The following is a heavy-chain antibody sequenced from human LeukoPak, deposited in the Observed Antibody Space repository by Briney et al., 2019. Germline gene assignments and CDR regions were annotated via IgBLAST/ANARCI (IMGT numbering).Heavy chain of an antibody. CDR3: ARYSGSPYYFDY. CDR2: TYYRSKWYN. Sequence: SQTLSLTCAISGDSVSSNSAAWNWIRQSPSRGLEWLGRTYYRSKWYNDYAVSVKSRITINPDTSKNQFSLKLSSVTAADTAVYYCARYSGSPYYFDYWGQGTLVTVSS. V-gene: IGHV6-1*01. CDR1: GDSVSSNSAA. J-gene: IGHJ4*02. D-gene: IGHD1-26*01.